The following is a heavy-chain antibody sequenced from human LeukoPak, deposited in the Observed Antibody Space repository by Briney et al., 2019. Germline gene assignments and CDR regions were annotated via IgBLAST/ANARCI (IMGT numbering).Heavy chain of an antibody. CDR1: GFIFSSYG. D-gene: IGHD5-24*01. V-gene: IGHV3-23*01. Sequence: GGSLRLSYAASGFIFSSYGMSWVRQAPGQGLEWVSAISGSVRSTYYSDSVKGRFTISRDNSKNTLYLQMNSLRAEDTAVYYCAKVSGRDGYNFYYYYMDVWGKGTTVTISS. CDR3: AKVSGRDGYNFYYYYMDV. CDR2: ISGSVRST. J-gene: IGHJ6*03.